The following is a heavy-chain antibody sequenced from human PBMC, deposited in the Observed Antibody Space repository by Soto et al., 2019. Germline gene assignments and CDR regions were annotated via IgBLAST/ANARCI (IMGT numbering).Heavy chain of an antibody. V-gene: IGHV4-34*01. Sequence: QVQLQQWGAGLLKPSETLSLNCAVTGGSLSGYYWSWIRQPPGKGLEWIGEVKDGGHTNYSPSLTGXXTXSXXTSNKQFSLRLNSVTAADTGVYYCARGQEGVVATHWDQGSLVTVSS. D-gene: IGHD5-12*01. CDR1: GGSLSGYY. J-gene: IGHJ4*02. CDR3: ARGQEGVVATH. CDR2: VKDGGHT.